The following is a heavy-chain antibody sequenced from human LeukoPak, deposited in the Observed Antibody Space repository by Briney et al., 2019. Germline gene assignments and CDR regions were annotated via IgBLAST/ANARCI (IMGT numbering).Heavy chain of an antibody. Sequence: PGRSLRLSCAASGFTFSSYAMHWVRQAPGKGLECVAVISYDGSNKYYADSVKGRFTISRDNSKNTLYLQMNSLRAEDTAVYYCARAGDVVVVAATDAWFDPWGQGTLVTVSS. CDR2: ISYDGSNK. V-gene: IGHV3-30*04. CDR3: ARAGDVVVVAATDAWFDP. CDR1: GFTFSSYA. J-gene: IGHJ5*02. D-gene: IGHD2-15*01.